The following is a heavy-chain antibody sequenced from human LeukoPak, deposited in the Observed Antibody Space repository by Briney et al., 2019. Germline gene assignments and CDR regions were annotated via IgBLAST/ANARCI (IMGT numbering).Heavy chain of an antibody. D-gene: IGHD6-13*01. CDR3: AREAIAAGVFDY. J-gene: IGHJ4*02. CDR2: ISSSGSTI. CDR1: GFTVSSNY. V-gene: IGHV3-11*04. Sequence: GGSLRLSCAASGFTVSSNYMSWVRQAPGKGLEWVSYISSSGSTIYYADSVKGRFTISRDNAKNSLYLQMNSLRAEDTAVYYCAREAIAAGVFDYWGQGTLVTVSS.